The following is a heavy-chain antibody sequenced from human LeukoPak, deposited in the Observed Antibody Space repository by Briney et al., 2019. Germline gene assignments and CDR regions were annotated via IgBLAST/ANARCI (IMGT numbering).Heavy chain of an antibody. V-gene: IGHV4-31*03. CDR2: IHYSGST. D-gene: IGHD1-1*01. CDR3: ACGSNNWYNWFDP. Sequence: SETLSLTCTVPGGSISSGGYYWSWIRQHPEKGLEWIGYIHYSGSTYYHPSRKSRVSMSVDTSRNQFSLKLSSVTAADTAVYYCACGSNNWYNWFDPWGQGTLVTVSS. J-gene: IGHJ5*02. CDR1: GGSISSGGYY.